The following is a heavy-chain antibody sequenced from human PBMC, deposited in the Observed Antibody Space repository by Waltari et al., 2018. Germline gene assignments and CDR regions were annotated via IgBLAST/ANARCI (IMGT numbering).Heavy chain of an antibody. J-gene: IGHJ5*02. CDR3: ARFSKSANWIDP. Sequence: QLQLQESGPGLVKPSETLSLTWTVSGGSISSSGSYWGWIRQPPGKGLEWIGSISYSGITYYNTSLMSRVTISVDTSKNQFSLKLTSVIAAETAVFYCARFSKSANWIDPWGQGTLVTVSS. D-gene: IGHD3-3*02. V-gene: IGHV4-39*01. CDR1: GGSISSSGSY. CDR2: ISYSGIT.